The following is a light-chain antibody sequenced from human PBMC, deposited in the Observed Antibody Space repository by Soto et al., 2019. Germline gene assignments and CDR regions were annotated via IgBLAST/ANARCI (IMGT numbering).Light chain of an antibody. CDR2: AAS. V-gene: IGKV1-39*01. J-gene: IGKJ1*01. CDR1: QSISSY. Sequence: DIQMTQSPSSLSASVGDRVTITCRESQSISSYLNWYQQKPGKAPKLLIYAASSLQSGVPSRFSCSGSGTDFTLTISSLQPEDFATYYCQQSYSTPWTFGQGTKVDIK. CDR3: QQSYSTPWT.